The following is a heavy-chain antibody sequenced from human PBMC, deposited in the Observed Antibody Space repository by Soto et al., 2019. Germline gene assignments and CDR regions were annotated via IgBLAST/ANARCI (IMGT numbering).Heavy chain of an antibody. J-gene: IGHJ5*02. CDR2: IYDSGST. D-gene: IGHD3-16*01. CDR3: AREEGGGYGHRWFDP. Sequence: QVQLQESGPGLVKPSQTLSLTCTVSGGSISSSGYYWSWIRQHPGKGLEWIGYIYDSGSTYYNPSTKSRVTLSVYTSKNQFSLKLSPMTAADTAVYYCAREEGGGYGHRWFDPWGQGTLVTVSS. V-gene: IGHV4-31*03. CDR1: GGSISSSGYY.